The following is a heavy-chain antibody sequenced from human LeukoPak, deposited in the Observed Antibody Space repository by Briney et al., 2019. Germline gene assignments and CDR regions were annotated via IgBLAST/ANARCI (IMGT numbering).Heavy chain of an antibody. CDR2: IKSKTDGGTT. CDR3: TTFSASARRYCSGGSCRFDY. J-gene: IGHJ4*02. V-gene: IGHV3-15*01. D-gene: IGHD2-15*01. Sequence: KSGGSLRLSCAASGFTFNGYWMSWVRQAPGKGLEWVGRIKSKTDGGTTDYAAPVRGRFTISRDDSKNTLYLQMNSLKTEDTAVYYCTTFSASARRYCSGGSCRFDYWGQGTLVTVSS. CDR1: GFTFNGYW.